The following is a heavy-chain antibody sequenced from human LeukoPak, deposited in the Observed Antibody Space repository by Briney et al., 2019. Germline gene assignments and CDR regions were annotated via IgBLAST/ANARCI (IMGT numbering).Heavy chain of an antibody. CDR2: INHSGST. V-gene: IGHV4-34*01. D-gene: IGHD2-2*01. CDR3: ARGPDIVVVPAAAYFDY. Sequence: PSETLSLTCAVYGGSFSGYYWSWIRQPPGKGPEWIGEINHSGSTNYNPSLKSRVTISVDTSKNQFSLKLSSVTAADTAVCYCARGPDIVVVPAAAYFDYWGQGTLVTVSS. J-gene: IGHJ4*02. CDR1: GGSFSGYY.